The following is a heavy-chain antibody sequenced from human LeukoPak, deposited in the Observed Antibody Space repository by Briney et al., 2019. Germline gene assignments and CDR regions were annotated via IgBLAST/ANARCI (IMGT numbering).Heavy chain of an antibody. Sequence: GGSLRLSCAASGFTFSSYWMSWVRQAPGNGLEWVANIKQDGSEKYYVDSVKGRFTISRDNAKNSLYLQMNSMRAEDTAVYYCARDRSHYDYVWGSYRYIDYWGQGTLVTVSS. D-gene: IGHD3-16*02. V-gene: IGHV3-7*01. CDR1: GFTFSSYW. CDR2: IKQDGSEK. CDR3: ARDRSHYDYVWGSYRYIDY. J-gene: IGHJ4*02.